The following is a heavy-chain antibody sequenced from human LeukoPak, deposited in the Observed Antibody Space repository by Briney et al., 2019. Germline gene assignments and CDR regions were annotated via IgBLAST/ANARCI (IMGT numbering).Heavy chain of an antibody. V-gene: IGHV3-23*01. CDR1: GFIFNNYG. J-gene: IGHJ5*02. D-gene: IGHD3-22*01. CDR3: AKGNSGYFADL. CDR2: ISNDGGGT. Sequence: GALRLSCSASGFIFNNYGLMLVRQAPGEGLEWVSAISNDGGGTTYADFVKGRFTISRDNSKNTLSLQMNSLRPEDTALYYCAKGNSGYFADLWGQGTVVTVSS.